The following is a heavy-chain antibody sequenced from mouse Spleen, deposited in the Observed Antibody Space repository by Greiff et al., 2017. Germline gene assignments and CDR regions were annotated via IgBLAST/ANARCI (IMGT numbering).Heavy chain of an antibody. CDR2: ISSGGGNT. CDR3: ARQDYDYAMDY. J-gene: IGHJ4*01. V-gene: IGHV5-9-3*01. Sequence: EVQLVESGGGLVKLGGSLKLSCAASGFTFSSYAMSWVRQTPEKRLEWVATISSGGGNTYYPDSVKGRFTISRDNAKNTLYLQMSSLKSEDTAMYYCARQDYDYAMDYWGQGTSVTVSS. D-gene: IGHD2-4*01. CDR1: GFTFSSYA.